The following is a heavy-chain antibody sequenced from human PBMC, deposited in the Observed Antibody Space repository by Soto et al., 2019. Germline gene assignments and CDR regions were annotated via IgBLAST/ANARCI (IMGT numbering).Heavy chain of an antibody. V-gene: IGHV1-24*01. CDR1: GYTLTELS. CDR2: FDPEDGET. J-gene: IGHJ4*01. Sequence: ASVKVSCKVSGYTLTELSMHWVRQAPGKGLEWMGGFDPEDGETSYAQRFQDRVTMTEDTSTHTAYMELSSLTSEDTAVYYCARPSVDSSSWYGGLDFD. CDR3: ARPSVDSSSWYGGLDFD. D-gene: IGHD6-13*01.